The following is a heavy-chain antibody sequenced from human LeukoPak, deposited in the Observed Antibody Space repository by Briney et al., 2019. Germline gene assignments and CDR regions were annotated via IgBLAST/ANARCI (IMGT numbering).Heavy chain of an antibody. CDR1: GVSISSSNSY. D-gene: IGHD1-1*01. Sequence: SETLSLTCTVSGVSISSSNSYWGWIRQPPGKGLEWIGSIYYSGTTYYNPSLKSRVTVSVDTSKNQFSLKLSSVTATDTAVYYCTAERAGTIVDYWGQGTLVTVSS. J-gene: IGHJ4*02. CDR2: IYYSGTT. CDR3: TAERAGTIVDY. V-gene: IGHV4-39*07.